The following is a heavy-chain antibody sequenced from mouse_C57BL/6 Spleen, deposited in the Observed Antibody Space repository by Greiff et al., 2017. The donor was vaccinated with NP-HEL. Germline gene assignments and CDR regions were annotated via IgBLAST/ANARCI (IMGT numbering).Heavy chain of an antibody. J-gene: IGHJ1*03. CDR3: ARGGYGNSWYFDV. Sequence: VQLQQPGAELVMPGASVKLSCKASGYTFTSYWMHWVKQRPGQGLEWIGEIDPSDSYTNYNQKFKGKSTLTVDKSSSTAYMQLSSLTSEDSAVYYCARGGYGNSWYFDVWGTGTTVTVSS. V-gene: IGHV1-69*01. CDR2: IDPSDSYT. D-gene: IGHD2-10*02. CDR1: GYTFTSYW.